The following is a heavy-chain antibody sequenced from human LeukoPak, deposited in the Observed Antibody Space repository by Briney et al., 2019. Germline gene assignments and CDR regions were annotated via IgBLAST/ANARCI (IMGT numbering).Heavy chain of an antibody. Sequence: GGSLRLSCAATGFTVSSNYMSWVRQAPGKGLEWVSVIYSGGSTYYADSVKGRFTISRDNSKNTLYLQMNSLRAEDTAVYYCARVRRVVAVPGIVVPDAFDIWGQGTMVTVSS. CDR1: GFTVSSNY. V-gene: IGHV3-66*01. D-gene: IGHD6-19*01. J-gene: IGHJ3*02. CDR2: IYSGGST. CDR3: ARVRRVVAVPGIVVPDAFDI.